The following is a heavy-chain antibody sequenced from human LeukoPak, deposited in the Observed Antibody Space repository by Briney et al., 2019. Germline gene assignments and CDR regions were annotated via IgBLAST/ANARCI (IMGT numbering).Heavy chain of an antibody. CDR1: GFTFSSYA. D-gene: IGHD6-13*01. CDR3: ARDTWDGSWYGAFDI. Sequence: PGGSLRLSCAASGFTFSSYAMHWVRQAPGKGLEWVAVISYDGSNKYYADSVKGRFTISRDNSKNTLYLQMNSLRAEDTAVYYCARDTWDGSWYGAFDIWGQGTMVTVSS. J-gene: IGHJ3*02. V-gene: IGHV3-30*04. CDR2: ISYDGSNK.